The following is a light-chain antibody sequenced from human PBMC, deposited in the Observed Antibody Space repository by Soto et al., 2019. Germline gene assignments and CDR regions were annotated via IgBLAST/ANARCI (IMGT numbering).Light chain of an antibody. CDR1: QSVSSSY. J-gene: IGKJ5*01. V-gene: IGKV3-15*01. Sequence: IVLTQSPGTMSLSPGERATLSCRASQSVSSSYLAWYQQKPGQAPRLLIYGASTRATGIPARFSGSGSGTEFTLTISSLQPADFAVYYCQQYNNWPTITFGQGTRLEIK. CDR3: QQYNNWPTIT. CDR2: GAS.